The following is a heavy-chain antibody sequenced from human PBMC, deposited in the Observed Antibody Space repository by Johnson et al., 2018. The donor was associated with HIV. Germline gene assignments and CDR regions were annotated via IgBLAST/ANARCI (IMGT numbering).Heavy chain of an antibody. J-gene: IGHJ3*02. CDR1: GFTFSSYG. CDR2: IRYDGSNK. V-gene: IGHV3-30*02. D-gene: IGHD3-16*01. Sequence: VQLVESGGGVVQPGGSLRLSCAASGFTFSSYGMHWVRQAPGKGLEWVAFIRYDGSNKYYVDSVKGRFTISRDNAKNSLYLQMNSLRAEDTALYYCARERLLTWGRSDAFDIWGQGTMVTVSS. CDR3: ARERLLTWGRSDAFDI.